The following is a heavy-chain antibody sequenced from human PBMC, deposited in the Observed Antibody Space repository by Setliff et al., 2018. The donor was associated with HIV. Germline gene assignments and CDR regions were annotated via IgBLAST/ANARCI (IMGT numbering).Heavy chain of an antibody. D-gene: IGHD6-19*01. Sequence: ASVKVSCKASGYTFNRYGISWVRQAPGQGPEWMGWISGYSGNTKYVQNLQGRVTMSTDTSTSTVYMELRSLRSDDTAVYYCARVPYRSAWFSGGHDAFDVWGQGTMVTVS. CDR1: GYTFNRYG. CDR3: ARVPYRSAWFSGGHDAFDV. V-gene: IGHV1-18*01. J-gene: IGHJ3*01. CDR2: ISGYSGNT.